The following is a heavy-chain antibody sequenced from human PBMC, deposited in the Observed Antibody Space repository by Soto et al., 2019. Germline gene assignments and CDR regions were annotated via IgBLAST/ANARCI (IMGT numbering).Heavy chain of an antibody. CDR1: GYAFTTYG. V-gene: IGHV1-18*01. J-gene: IGHJ4*02. D-gene: IGHD1-1*01. Sequence: QVHLVQSGAEVKKPGASVKVSCQGSGYAFTTYGITWVRQAPGQGLEWMGWISAHNGNTNYAQKLQGRVTVTRDTSTSTAYMKLRSMRYDDTAVYYCGRVRYGDYWGQGDLVTVSS. CDR2: ISAHNGNT. CDR3: GRVRYGDY.